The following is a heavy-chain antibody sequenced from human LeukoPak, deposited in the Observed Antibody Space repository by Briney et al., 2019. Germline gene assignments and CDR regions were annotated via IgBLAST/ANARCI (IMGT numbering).Heavy chain of an antibody. V-gene: IGHV4-34*01. J-gene: IGHJ4*02. D-gene: IGHD6-19*01. CDR3: ARKTPAGLDY. Sequence: SETLSLTCAVYGGSFSGYYWSWIRQPPGKGLEWIGEINHSGSTNYNPSLKSRVTISVDTSKNQFSLKLSSVTAADTAVYYCARKTPAGLDYWGPGTLVTVSS. CDR2: INHSGST. CDR1: GGSFSGYY.